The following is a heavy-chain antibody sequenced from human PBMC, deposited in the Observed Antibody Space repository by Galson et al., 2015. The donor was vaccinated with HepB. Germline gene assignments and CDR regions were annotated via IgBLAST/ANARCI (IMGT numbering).Heavy chain of an antibody. CDR2: IYYNGNT. J-gene: IGHJ3*02. Sequence: LSLTCTVSGGSISTYYYNWIRQPPGKGLEWVGYIYYNGNTKYNPSLRSRVTISVDPSKNQFSLRLNSVTAADTAIYYCAREVWWGSSWGGFDIWGQGTIVTVSS. CDR1: GGSISTYY. CDR3: AREVWWGSSWGGFDI. D-gene: IGHD2-21*01. V-gene: IGHV4-59*01.